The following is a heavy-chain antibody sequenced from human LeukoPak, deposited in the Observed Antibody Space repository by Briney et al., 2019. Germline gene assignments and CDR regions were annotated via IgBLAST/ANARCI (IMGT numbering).Heavy chain of an antibody. D-gene: IGHD5-18*01. CDR2: INPNSGGT. J-gene: IGHJ4*02. V-gene: IGHV1-2*02. CDR3: ARLGWENTPYRYGSN. CDR1: GYTFIGYY. Sequence: ASVKVSCKASGYTFIGYYMHWVRQAPGQGLEWMGWINPNSGGTNYAQKFQGRVTMTRDTSISTAYMELSRLRSDDTAVYYCARLGWENTPYRYGSNWGQGTLVTVSS.